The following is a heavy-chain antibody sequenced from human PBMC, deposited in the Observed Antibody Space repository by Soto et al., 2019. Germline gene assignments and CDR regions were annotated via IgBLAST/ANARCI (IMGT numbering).Heavy chain of an antibody. D-gene: IGHD6-19*01. Sequence: EVQLVESGGGLVQPGGSLRLSCAASGFTFSSYSMNWVRQAPGKGLEWVSYISSSSSTIYYADSVKGRFTISRDNAKNSLYLQMNSLRAEDTAVYYCARGRPAGSGWLSWGQGNLVTGSS. V-gene: IGHV3-48*01. J-gene: IGHJ5*02. CDR2: ISSSSSTI. CDR3: ARGRPAGSGWLS. CDR1: GFTFSSYS.